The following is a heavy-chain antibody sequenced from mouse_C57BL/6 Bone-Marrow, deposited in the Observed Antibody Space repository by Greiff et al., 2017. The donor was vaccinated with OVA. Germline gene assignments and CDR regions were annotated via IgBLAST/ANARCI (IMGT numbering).Heavy chain of an antibody. CDR3: ARDITTVVATPYYAMDY. CDR1: GYTFTSYG. CDR2: IYPRSGNT. Sequence: QVQLQQSGAELARPGASVKLSCKASGYTFTSYGISWVKQRTGQGLEWIGEIYPRSGNTYYNEKFKGKATLTADKSSSTAYMELRSLTSEDSAVYFCARDITTVVATPYYAMDYWGQGTSVTVSS. V-gene: IGHV1-81*01. D-gene: IGHD1-1*01. J-gene: IGHJ4*01.